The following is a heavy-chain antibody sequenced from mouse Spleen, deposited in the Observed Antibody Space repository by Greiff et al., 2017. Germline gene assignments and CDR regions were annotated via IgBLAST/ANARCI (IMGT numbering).Heavy chain of an antibody. CDR3: TTPPYYYGSSLWFAY. Sequence: VQLKQSGAELVRPGASVKLSCTASGFNIKDYYMHWVKQRPEQGLEWIGRIDPEDGDTEYAPKFQGKATMTADTSSNTAYLQLSSLTSEDTAVYYCTTPPYYYGSSLWFAYWGQGTLVTVSA. D-gene: IGHD1-1*01. V-gene: IGHV14-1*01. CDR2: IDPEDGDT. CDR1: GFNIKDYY. J-gene: IGHJ3*01.